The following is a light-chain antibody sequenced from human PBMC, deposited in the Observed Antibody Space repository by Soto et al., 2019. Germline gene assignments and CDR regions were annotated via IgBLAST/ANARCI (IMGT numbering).Light chain of an antibody. CDR1: QSLLHSNGYNY. V-gene: IGKV2-28*01. Sequence: DLVMTQSPLSLPVTPGEPASISCRSSQSLLHSNGYNYLDWYLQKPRQSPQLLIYLGSNRASGVPDRFSGSGSGTDFTLKISRVEAEDVGVYYCMQALQTPPTFGQGTKVEIK. J-gene: IGKJ1*01. CDR3: MQALQTPPT. CDR2: LGS.